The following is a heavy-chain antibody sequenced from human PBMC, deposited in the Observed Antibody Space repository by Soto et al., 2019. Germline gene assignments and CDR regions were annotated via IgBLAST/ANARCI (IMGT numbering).Heavy chain of an antibody. CDR3: ARHNYGDYLDDY. CDR1: GGSISSGGYY. D-gene: IGHD4-17*01. Sequence: SETLSLTCTVSGGSISSGGYYWSWIRQHPGKGLEWIGYIYYSGSTYYNPSLKSRVTISVDTSKNQFSLKLSSVTAADTAVYYCARHNYGDYLDDYWGQGTLVTVSS. V-gene: IGHV4-31*02. CDR2: IYYSGST. J-gene: IGHJ4*02.